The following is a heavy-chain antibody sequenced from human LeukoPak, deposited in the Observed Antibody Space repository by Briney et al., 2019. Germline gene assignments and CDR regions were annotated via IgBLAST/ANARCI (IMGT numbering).Heavy chain of an antibody. CDR1: GGSISSSSYY. Sequence: SETLSLTCTVSGGSISSSSYYWSWIRQPPGKGLEWIGYIYYSGSTNYNPSLKSRVTISVDTSKNQFSLKLSSVTAADTAVYYCAREALYDFWSGYQKNYGMDVWGQGTTVTVSS. V-gene: IGHV4-61*01. D-gene: IGHD3-3*01. CDR2: IYYSGST. CDR3: AREALYDFWSGYQKNYGMDV. J-gene: IGHJ6*02.